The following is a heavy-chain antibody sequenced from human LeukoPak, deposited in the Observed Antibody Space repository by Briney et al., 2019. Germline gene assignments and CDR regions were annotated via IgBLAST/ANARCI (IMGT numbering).Heavy chain of an antibody. CDR2: IRYDGSNK. Sequence: GGSLRLSCAASGFTFSSYGMHWVRQAPGKGLEWVAFIRYDGSNKYYADSVKGRFTISRDNSKNTLYLQMNSLRAEDTAVYYCAKDVLRPSNYYYYGMDVWGQGTTVTVSS. D-gene: IGHD3-3*01. J-gene: IGHJ6*02. V-gene: IGHV3-30*02. CDR1: GFTFSSYG. CDR3: AKDVLRPSNYYYYGMDV.